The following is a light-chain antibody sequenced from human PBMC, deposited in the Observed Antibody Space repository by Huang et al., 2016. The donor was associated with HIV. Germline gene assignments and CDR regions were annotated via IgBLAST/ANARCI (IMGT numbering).Light chain of an antibody. J-gene: IGKJ2*01. CDR2: GAS. CDR3: QQYGGSPYT. CDR1: QNVSSSY. V-gene: IGKV3-20*01. Sequence: EIVLTQSPGTLSLSAGERATLSCRASQNVSSSYLAWYQQKPDKAPRLLIYGASTRATDIPDRFSGNGSGTDFTLTISGLEPEDFAVYFCQQYGGSPYTFGQGTKLEIK.